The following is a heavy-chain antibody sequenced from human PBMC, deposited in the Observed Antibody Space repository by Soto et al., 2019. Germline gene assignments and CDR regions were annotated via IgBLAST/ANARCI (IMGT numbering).Heavy chain of an antibody. CDR2: ISYDGSET. V-gene: IGHV3-30-3*02. J-gene: IGHJ5*02. Sequence: PGGSLRLSCVASGFTFSTYAMQWGRQTPGKGLDWVALISYDGSETDYADSVQGRFTISRDNPKNTLFLQMNSLRAEDTALYYCEKNSGWFNTWGQGALITVSS. D-gene: IGHD3-10*01. CDR1: GFTFSTYA. CDR3: EKNSGWFNT.